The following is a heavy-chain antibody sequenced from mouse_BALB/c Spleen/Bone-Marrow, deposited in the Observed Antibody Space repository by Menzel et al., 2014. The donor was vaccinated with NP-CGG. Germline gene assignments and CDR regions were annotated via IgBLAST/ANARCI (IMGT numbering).Heavy chain of an antibody. V-gene: IGHV1-82*01. CDR1: GYAFSSSW. D-gene: IGHD2-2*01. CDR2: IYPGDGDT. J-gene: IGHJ4*01. Sequence: VQLQQSGPELVKPGASVKISCRASGYAFSSSWMNWVKQRPGQGLEWIGRIYPGDGDTNYNGKFKGKATLTADKSSSTAYMQLSSLTSEDSAVYFCAMWLRRDYYAMDYWGQGTSVTVSS. CDR3: AMWLRRDYYAMDY.